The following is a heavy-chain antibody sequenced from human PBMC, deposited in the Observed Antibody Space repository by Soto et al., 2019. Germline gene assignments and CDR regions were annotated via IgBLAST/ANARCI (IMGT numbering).Heavy chain of an antibody. J-gene: IGHJ6*03. Sequence: ASVKVSCKASGYTFTSYGISWVRQAPGQGLEWMGWISAYNGNTNYAQKLQGRVTMTTDTSTSTAYMELRSLRSDDTAVYYCARDYSYDYYYYMDVWGKGTTVTVSS. D-gene: IGHD5-18*01. V-gene: IGHV1-18*01. CDR2: ISAYNGNT. CDR3: ARDYSYDYYYYMDV. CDR1: GYTFTSYG.